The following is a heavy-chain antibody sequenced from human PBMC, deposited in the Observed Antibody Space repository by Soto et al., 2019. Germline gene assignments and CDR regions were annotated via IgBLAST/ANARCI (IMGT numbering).Heavy chain of an antibody. V-gene: IGHV1-69*01. CDR1: GDTFKNCV. D-gene: IGHD3-10*01. J-gene: IGHJ6*02. Sequence: QVQVVQSGVEVRRPGSSVKVSCKASGDTFKNCVISWVRQAPGQGLEWMGGIIPLFGTTDFAQRFQARLTITTDESTTTDYMELSRLRSEDTATYYCAAELGFGKLSVVWGQGTTVIVSS. CDR2: IIPLFGTT. CDR3: AAELGFGKLSVV.